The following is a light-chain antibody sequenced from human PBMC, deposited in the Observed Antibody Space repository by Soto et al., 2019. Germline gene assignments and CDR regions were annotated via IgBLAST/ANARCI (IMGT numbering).Light chain of an antibody. J-gene: IGLJ1*01. V-gene: IGLV2-14*01. CDR1: SRDVGGYKH. CDR2: DVN. Sequence: SVLTQPASVTRLAGGWSTLSYPGTSRDVGGYKHVSWYQQLPGKAPTNMIYDVNNRPSGVSNRFSGSKSGNPASLTISGLQAEDKADYYCSSYTGSSTFVFGTRTKVTVL. CDR3: SSYTGSSTFV.